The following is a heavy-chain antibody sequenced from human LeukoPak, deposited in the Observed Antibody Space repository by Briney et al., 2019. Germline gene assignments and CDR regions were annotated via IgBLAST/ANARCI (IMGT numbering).Heavy chain of an antibody. CDR1: GFTFTSHS. J-gene: IGHJ4*02. Sequence: GGSLRLSCAASGFTFTSHSMNWVRQAPGKGLEWVAVMSSDGNKNYYADSVKGRFTISRDNSKDTLYLEMHSLIREDTAVYYCARDLRGDYDFWSGRFPIDWGRGTLVTVPS. V-gene: IGHV3-30*03. D-gene: IGHD3-3*01. CDR2: MSSDGNKN. CDR3: ARDLRGDYDFWSGRFPID.